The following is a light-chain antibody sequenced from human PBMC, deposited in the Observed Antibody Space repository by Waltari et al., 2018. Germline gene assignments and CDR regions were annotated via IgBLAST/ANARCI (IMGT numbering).Light chain of an antibody. Sequence: YVLTQPPAVSVDPVNTARLTCGGDNIGSKSVNWYQQKPGQAPVLVMFYDSDRPSEIPERFSGSNSGNTATLTISWVEAGDEADYHCQVWDDVTDSGVFGGGTKLTVL. CDR1: NIGSKS. CDR2: YDS. V-gene: IGLV3-21*04. CDR3: QVWDDVTDSGV. J-gene: IGLJ3*02.